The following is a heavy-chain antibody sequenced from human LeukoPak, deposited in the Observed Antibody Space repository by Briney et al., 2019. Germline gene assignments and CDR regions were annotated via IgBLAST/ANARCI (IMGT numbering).Heavy chain of an antibody. CDR2: IYTSGST. J-gene: IGHJ5*02. CDR3: ARHVGASREPHWFDP. V-gene: IGHV4-4*09. D-gene: IGHD4/OR15-4a*01. Sequence: SETLSLTCTVSGGSISSYYWSWIRQPPGKGLEWIGYIYTSGSTNYNPSLKSRVTISVDTSKNQFSLKLSSVTAADTAVYYCARHVGASREPHWFDPWGQGTLVTVSS. CDR1: GGSISSYY.